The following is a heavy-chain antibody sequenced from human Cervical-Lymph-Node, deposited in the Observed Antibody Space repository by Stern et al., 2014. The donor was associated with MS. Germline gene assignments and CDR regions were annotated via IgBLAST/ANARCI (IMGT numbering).Heavy chain of an antibody. Sequence: QVQLGQSGSEVKKPGSSVKVSCKPSGDTFSNYALSWVRQAPGQGLEWVGGLIPFFGATRYAQKFQGRVTITPEESTGTAFMELSNLTSDDTAVYYCALRRSYYVYWGQGTLITVSS. D-gene: IGHD4-11*01. V-gene: IGHV1-69*01. CDR1: GDTFSNYA. J-gene: IGHJ4*02. CDR2: LIPFFGAT. CDR3: ALRRSYYVY.